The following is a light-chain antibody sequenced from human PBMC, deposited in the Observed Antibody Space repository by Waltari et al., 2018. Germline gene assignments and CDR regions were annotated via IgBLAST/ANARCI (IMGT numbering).Light chain of an antibody. CDR3: QQYNRFSP. CDR2: DAS. V-gene: IGKV1-5*01. J-gene: IGKJ1*01. Sequence: DTQLSQFPSTLAASVGDSVTITSRAREAINKWLAWYQQKPGKAPKVLIYDASTLQSGVPSRFSGSGSGTEFTLTIDSLQPDDFATYYCQQYNRFSPFGQGTNVEVK. CDR1: EAINKW.